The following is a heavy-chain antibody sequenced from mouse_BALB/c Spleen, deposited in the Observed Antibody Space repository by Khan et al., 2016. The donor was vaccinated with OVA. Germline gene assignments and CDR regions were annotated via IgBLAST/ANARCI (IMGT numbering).Heavy chain of an antibody. J-gene: IGHJ2*01. V-gene: IGHV1-20*02. D-gene: IGHD1-1*01. CDR2: INPHFGET. CDR3: ARIYGSDFDY. CDR1: GYSFTGYF. Sequence: VQLKESGPELVKPGASVKISCKASGYSFTGYFMHWVMQSHRKSLEWIGRINPHFGETFYNQKFKDKATLTVDESSSTAHMELRSLASEDSAVYFCARIYGSDFDYWGQGTTLTVSS.